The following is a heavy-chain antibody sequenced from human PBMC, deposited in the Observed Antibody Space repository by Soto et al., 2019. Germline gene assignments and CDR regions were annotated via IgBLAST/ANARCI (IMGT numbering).Heavy chain of an antibody. Sequence: QVQLVQSGAEVKKPGSSVKVSCKASGGTFSSYAISWVRQAPGQGLEWMGGIIPIFGTANYAQKFQGRVTITADESTSTGYMELSSLRSEDTAVYYCARDIVVVVAAEHDYYYYGMDVWGQGTTVTVSS. V-gene: IGHV1-69*12. CDR2: IIPIFGTA. J-gene: IGHJ6*02. CDR1: GGTFSSYA. CDR3: ARDIVVVVAAEHDYYYYGMDV. D-gene: IGHD2-15*01.